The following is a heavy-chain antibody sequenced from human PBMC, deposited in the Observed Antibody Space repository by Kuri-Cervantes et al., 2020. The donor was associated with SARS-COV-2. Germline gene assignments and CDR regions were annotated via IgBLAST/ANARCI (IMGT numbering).Heavy chain of an antibody. CDR2: IRSKANSYAT. Sequence: GGSLRLSCAASGFTFSGSAMHWVRQASGKGLEWVGRIRSKANSYATAYAASVKGRFTISRDNSKNTPYLQMNSLRAEDTAVYYCAKGDYCSSTSCYSYYYYYGMDVWGQGTTVTVSS. D-gene: IGHD2-2*01. J-gene: IGHJ6*02. CDR3: AKGDYCSSTSCYSYYYYYGMDV. V-gene: IGHV3-73*01. CDR1: GFTFSGSA.